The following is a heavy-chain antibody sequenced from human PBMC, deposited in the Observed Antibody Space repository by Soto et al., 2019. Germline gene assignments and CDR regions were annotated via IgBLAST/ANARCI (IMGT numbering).Heavy chain of an antibody. J-gene: IGHJ5*02. CDR1: GFTFSSYA. CDR3: AKDALVHYDILTGYPNWFDP. V-gene: IGHV3-23*01. D-gene: IGHD3-9*01. CDR2: ISGSGGST. Sequence: PGGSLRLSCAASGFTFSSYAMSWVRQAPGKGLEWVSAISGSGGSTYYADSVKGRFTISRDNSKNTLYLQMNSLRAEDTAVYYCAKDALVHYDILTGYPNWFDPWGQGTLVTVSS.